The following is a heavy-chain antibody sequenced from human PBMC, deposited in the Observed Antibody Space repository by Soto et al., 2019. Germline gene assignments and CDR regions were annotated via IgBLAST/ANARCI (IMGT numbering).Heavy chain of an antibody. CDR2: ISYDGSNK. J-gene: IGHJ4*02. CDR3: AKVRRSIAAAGPFDY. D-gene: IGHD6-13*01. CDR1: GFTFSSYG. Sequence: TGESLKISCAASGFTFSSYGMHWVRQAPGKGLEWVAVISYDGSNKYYADSVKGRFTISRDNSKNTLYLQMNSLRAEDTAVYYCAKVRRSIAAAGPFDYWGQGTLVTVSS. V-gene: IGHV3-30*18.